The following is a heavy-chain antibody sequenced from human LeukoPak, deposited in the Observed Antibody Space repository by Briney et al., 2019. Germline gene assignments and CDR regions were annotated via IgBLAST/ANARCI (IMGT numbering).Heavy chain of an antibody. CDR1: GGSFSGYY. D-gene: IGHD6-19*01. Sequence: SETLSLTCAVYGGSFSGYYWSWIRQPPRKGMEWIGKINHSGSTNYNPSLKSRVTISVDTSKDQFSLKLSSVTAADTAVYYCATAGSGLYYFDYWGQGTLVTVSS. J-gene: IGHJ4*02. CDR3: ATAGSGLYYFDY. V-gene: IGHV4-34*01. CDR2: INHSGST.